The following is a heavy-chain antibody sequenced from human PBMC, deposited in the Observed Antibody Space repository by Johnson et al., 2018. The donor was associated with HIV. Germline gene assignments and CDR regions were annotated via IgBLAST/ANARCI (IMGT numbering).Heavy chain of an antibody. V-gene: IGHV3-30-3*01. Sequence: QMLLVESGGGVVQPGRSLRLSCAASGVTFSSHAMHWVRQAPGKGLDWVTVISYDGSNKYYADSVKGRFTIHRDNAKNTLFLQMNSLRAEDTAMYFCARGGPFHAFDIWGHGTTVTVSS. J-gene: IGHJ3*02. D-gene: IGHD2-21*01. CDR3: ARGGPFHAFDI. CDR1: GVTFSSHA. CDR2: ISYDGSNK.